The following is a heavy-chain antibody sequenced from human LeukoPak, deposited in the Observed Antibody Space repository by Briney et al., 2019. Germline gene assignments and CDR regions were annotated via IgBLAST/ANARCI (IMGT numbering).Heavy chain of an antibody. V-gene: IGHV3-48*04. CDR3: AREEVDSNSYYYGMDV. CDR2: ISSNSRTT. J-gene: IGHJ6*02. CDR1: GFAFSSYS. D-gene: IGHD6-6*01. Sequence: PGGSLRLSCAASGFAFSSYSMDWVRQAPGKGLELVSYISSNSRTTYYADSVKGRFTISRDNAKSSLYLQMNSLRAEDTAVYYCAREEVDSNSYYYGMDVWGQGTTVTVSS.